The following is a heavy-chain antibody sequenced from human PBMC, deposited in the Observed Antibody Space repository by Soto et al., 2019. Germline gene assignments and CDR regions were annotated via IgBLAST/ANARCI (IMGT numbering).Heavy chain of an antibody. CDR2: MNPNSGNT. Sequence: ASVKVYCKASGYTFTSYDINWVRQATGQGLEWMGWMNPNSGNTGYAQKFEGRVTMTRNTSISTAYMELSSLRSEDTAVYYCARVLRVKNTVTTMYYWGQGTLVTVSS. CDR1: GYTFTSYD. V-gene: IGHV1-8*01. J-gene: IGHJ4*02. CDR3: ARVLRVKNTVTTMYY. D-gene: IGHD4-17*01.